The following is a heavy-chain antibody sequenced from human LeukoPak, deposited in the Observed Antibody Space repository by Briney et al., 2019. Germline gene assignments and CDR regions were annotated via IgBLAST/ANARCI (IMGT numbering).Heavy chain of an antibody. D-gene: IGHD2-15*01. J-gene: IGHJ4*02. CDR2: ISAYNGNT. CDR1: GYTFTSYG. Sequence: ASVKVSCKASGYTFTSYGISWVRQAPGQGLEWMGWISAYNGNTNYAQKLQGRVTMTTDTSTSTAYMELRSLRSDDTAVYYCATQYCSGGSCYSDDALFDYWGQGTLVTASS. CDR3: ATQYCSGGSCYSDDALFDY. V-gene: IGHV1-18*01.